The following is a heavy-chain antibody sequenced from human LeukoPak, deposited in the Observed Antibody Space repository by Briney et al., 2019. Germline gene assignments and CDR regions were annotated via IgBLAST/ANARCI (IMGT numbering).Heavy chain of an antibody. J-gene: IGHJ3*02. CDR1: GYSFSGYY. D-gene: IGHD4-23*01. Sequence: ASVKVSCKASGYSFSGYYIHWVRQAPGQGLEWMGWINPNSGGTDYAQKFQGRVTMTEDTSTDTAYMELSSLRSEDTAVYYCATDVGNSDAFDIWGQGTMVTVSS. CDR3: ATDVGNSDAFDI. CDR2: INPNSGGT. V-gene: IGHV1-2*02.